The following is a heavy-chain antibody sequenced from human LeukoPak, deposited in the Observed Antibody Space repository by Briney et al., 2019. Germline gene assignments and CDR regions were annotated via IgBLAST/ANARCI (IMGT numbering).Heavy chain of an antibody. CDR1: GFTVSSNY. CDR2: IYDNGGA. CDR3: AGGSRRDGYDY. D-gene: IGHD5-24*01. J-gene: IGHJ4*02. V-gene: IGHV3-53*04. Sequence: GGSLRLSCAASGFTVSSNYMSWVRQAPGKGLEWVSVIYDNGGAYSADSVKGRFTISRHNSKNTLYLQMNSLRPEDTAVYYCAGGSRRDGYDYWGQGTLVTVSS.